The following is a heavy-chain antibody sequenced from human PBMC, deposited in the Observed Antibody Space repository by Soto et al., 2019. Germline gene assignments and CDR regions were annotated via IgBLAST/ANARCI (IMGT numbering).Heavy chain of an antibody. D-gene: IGHD3-22*01. Sequence: GGSLRLSCAAPGFTFGNYAIHWVRQAPGKGLEWVAVISYDGGNKNHADSVKGRFTISRDNSKNTLFLQMNNLRAEDTAVYYCARDGWLYYDSTSQGMDVWGQGTTVTVSS. V-gene: IGHV3-30-3*01. J-gene: IGHJ6*02. CDR1: GFTFGNYA. CDR2: ISYDGGNK. CDR3: ARDGWLYYDSTSQGMDV.